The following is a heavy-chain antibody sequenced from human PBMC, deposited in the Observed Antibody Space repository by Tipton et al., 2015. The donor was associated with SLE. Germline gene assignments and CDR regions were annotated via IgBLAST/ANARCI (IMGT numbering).Heavy chain of an antibody. Sequence: TLSLTCAVYGGSFSGYYWNWIRQPPGKGLEWIGEINHSGSTNYNPSLKSRVTISVDTSKNQFSLKLSSVTAADTAVYYCARGSLIVGVRGAFDIWGQGTMVTVSS. V-gene: IGHV4-34*01. D-gene: IGHD1-26*01. CDR2: INHSGST. J-gene: IGHJ3*02. CDR1: GGSFSGYY. CDR3: ARGSLIVGVRGAFDI.